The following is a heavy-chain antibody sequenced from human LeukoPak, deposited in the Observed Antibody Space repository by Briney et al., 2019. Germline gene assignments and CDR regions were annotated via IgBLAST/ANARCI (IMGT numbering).Heavy chain of an antibody. D-gene: IGHD3-16*01. CDR2: IFKTGDTA. CDR1: GFTFNDYA. Sequence: GGSLRLSCAASGFTFNDYAMSWVRQAPGKGLEWVSTIFKTGDTAHYADIVRGRFTISRDNSKNTLSLQMNSLRAEDTAIYYCAKLWGRHVWSFDYWGQGALVTVSS. CDR3: AKLWGRHVWSFDY. J-gene: IGHJ4*02. V-gene: IGHV3-23*01.